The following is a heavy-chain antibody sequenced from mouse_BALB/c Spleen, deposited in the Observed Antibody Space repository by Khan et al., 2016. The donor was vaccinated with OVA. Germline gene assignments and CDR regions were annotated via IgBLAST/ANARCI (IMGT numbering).Heavy chain of an antibody. J-gene: IGHJ3*01. Sequence: EVELVESGGDLVKTGGSLKLSCAASGFTFSTYGMSWVRQTPDKGLEWVATISSGGHYTYYIDSVKGRFTISRDNAKSILYLQMTSLRSEDTAMYYCARLAYYYNSEGFAYWGQGTLVTVSA. CDR3: ARLAYYYNSEGFAY. CDR1: GFTFSTYG. CDR2: ISSGGHYT. D-gene: IGHD1-1*02. V-gene: IGHV5-6*01.